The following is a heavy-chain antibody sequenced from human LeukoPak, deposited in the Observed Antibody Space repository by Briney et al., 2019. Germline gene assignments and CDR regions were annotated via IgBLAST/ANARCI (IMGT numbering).Heavy chain of an antibody. D-gene: IGHD5-24*01. CDR3: ARRGDGYNYFYYGMDV. V-gene: IGHV3-7*01. Sequence: GGSLRLSCAASGFTFSSYWMSWVRQAPGKGLEWVANIKQDGSEKYYVDSVKGRFTISRDNAKNSLYLQMNSLRAEDTAVYYCARRGDGYNYFYYGMDVWGQGTTVTVSS. J-gene: IGHJ6*02. CDR2: IKQDGSEK. CDR1: GFTFSSYW.